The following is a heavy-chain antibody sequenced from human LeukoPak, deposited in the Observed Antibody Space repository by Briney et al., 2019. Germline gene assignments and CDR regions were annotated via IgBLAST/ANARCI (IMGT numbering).Heavy chain of an antibody. CDR2: INPKSGGT. D-gene: IGHD5-24*01. Sequence: ASVKVSCKASGYTFTDYYIHWVRQAPGQGLEWMGWINPKSGGTNYAQRFQGRVTMTRDTSINTAYMDLSRLRSDDTAVYYCARDTRSSYLQYYFDYWGQGTLVTVSS. J-gene: IGHJ4*02. CDR3: ARDTRSSYLQYYFDY. V-gene: IGHV1-2*02. CDR1: GYTFTDYY.